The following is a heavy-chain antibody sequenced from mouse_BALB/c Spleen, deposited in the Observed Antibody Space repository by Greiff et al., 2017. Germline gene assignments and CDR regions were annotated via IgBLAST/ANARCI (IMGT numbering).Heavy chain of an antibody. CDR2: IWSGGST. V-gene: IGHV2-4-1*01. CDR1: GFSLTSYG. J-gene: IGHJ1*01. Sequence: QVQLKESGPGLVQPSQSLSITCTVSGFSLTSYGVHWVRQSPGKGLEWLGVIWSGGSTDYNAAFISRLSISKDNSKSQVFFKMNSLQADDTAIYYCANTVVRGYFDVWGAGTTVTVSS. CDR3: ANTVVRGYFDV. D-gene: IGHD1-1*01.